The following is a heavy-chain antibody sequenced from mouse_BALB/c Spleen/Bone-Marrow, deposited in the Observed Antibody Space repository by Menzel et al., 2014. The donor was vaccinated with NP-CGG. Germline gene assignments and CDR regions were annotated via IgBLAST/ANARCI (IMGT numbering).Heavy chain of an antibody. CDR1: GFNIKDTY. J-gene: IGHJ3*01. D-gene: IGHD2-14*01. V-gene: IGHV14-3*02. Sequence: EVQVVESGAELVKPGASVKLSCTASGFNIKDTYMHWVRQRPEQGLEWIGRIDPANGNTKYDPKFQGKATITVDTSSNTAYLQLSSLTSEDTAVYYCATYYRYDRRFAYWGQGTLVTVSA. CDR2: IDPANGNT. CDR3: ATYYRYDRRFAY.